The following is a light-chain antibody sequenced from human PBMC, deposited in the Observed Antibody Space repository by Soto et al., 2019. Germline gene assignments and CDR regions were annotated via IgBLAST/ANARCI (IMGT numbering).Light chain of an antibody. Sequence: EIVMTQSPATLSVSPGERATLSCRASQSVSSNLAWYQQKPGQAPRLLIYGASTRATGIPARFSGSGSGTEFTLTISSLQSEDFAVYYCQQYNNWPPGVTFGHGTKVEIK. CDR3: QQYNNWPPGVT. CDR1: QSVSSN. V-gene: IGKV3-15*01. J-gene: IGKJ1*01. CDR2: GAS.